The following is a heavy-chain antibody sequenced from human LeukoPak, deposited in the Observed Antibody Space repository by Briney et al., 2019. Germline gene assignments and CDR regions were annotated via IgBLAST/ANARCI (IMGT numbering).Heavy chain of an antibody. D-gene: IGHD4-17*01. V-gene: IGHV3-30-3*01. J-gene: IGHJ4*02. CDR3: ARDTVTMGGGDY. CDR1: GFTFSSYA. Sequence: GGSLRLSCAASGFTFSSYAMHWARQAPGKGLEWVAVISYDGSNKYYADSVKGRFTISRDNAKNSLYLQMNSLRDEDTAVYYCARDTVTMGGGDYWGQGTLVTVSS. CDR2: ISYDGSNK.